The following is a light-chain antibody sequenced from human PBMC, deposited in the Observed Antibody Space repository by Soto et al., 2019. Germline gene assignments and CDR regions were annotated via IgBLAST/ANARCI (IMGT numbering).Light chain of an antibody. V-gene: IGLV2-14*01. J-gene: IGLJ1*01. CDR1: SSDVVGYNY. CDR2: EVS. Sequence: QSVLTQPASVSGSPGQSITISCTGTSSDVVGYNYVSWSQQHPGKAPKLMIYEVSNRPSGVSNRFSGSKSGNTASLTISGLQAEDEADYYCSSYTTTNTYVFGTGTKVTVL. CDR3: SSYTTTNTYV.